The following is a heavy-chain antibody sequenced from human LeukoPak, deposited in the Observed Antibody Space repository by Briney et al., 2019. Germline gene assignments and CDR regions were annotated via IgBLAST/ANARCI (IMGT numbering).Heavy chain of an antibody. CDR1: GGSISSSSYY. Sequence: SETLSLTCTVSGGSISSSSYYWGWIRQPPGKGLEWIVSVYYSGSTYHNPSLKSRVTISVDTSKNQFSLKLSSVTAADTAMYYCARQVYSNYYPDAFDIWGQGTMVTVSS. V-gene: IGHV4-39*01. CDR3: ARQVYSNYYPDAFDI. CDR2: VYYSGST. D-gene: IGHD4-11*01. J-gene: IGHJ3*02.